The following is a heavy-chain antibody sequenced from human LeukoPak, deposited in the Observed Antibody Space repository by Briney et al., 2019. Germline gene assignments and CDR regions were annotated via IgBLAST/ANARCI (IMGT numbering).Heavy chain of an antibody. CDR2: ISSDGSDK. CDR1: ESPFSSYV. CDR3: ARSDPSLLKDFDY. J-gene: IGHJ4*02. Sequence: QPGTSLRLSCAASESPFSSYVMHWVRQAPGKGLEWVAFISSDGSDKYYPDSVKGRFTISRDNSKNMMYLQMSSLRAEDTAVYYCARSDPSLLKDFDYWGRGSLVTVSS. V-gene: IGHV3-30-3*01. D-gene: IGHD2/OR15-2a*01.